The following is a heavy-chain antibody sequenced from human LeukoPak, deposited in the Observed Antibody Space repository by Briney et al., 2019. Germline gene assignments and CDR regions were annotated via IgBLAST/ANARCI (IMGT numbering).Heavy chain of an antibody. CDR1: GFTFSSYA. D-gene: IGHD3-9*01. V-gene: IGHV4-59*01. CDR3: ARGHYDILTGYFNFDY. Sequence: GSLRLSCAASGFTFSSYAMSWIRQPPGKGLEWIGYIYYSGSTNYNPSLKSRVTISVDTSKNQFSLKLSSVTAADTAVYYCARGHYDILTGYFNFDYWGQGTLVTVSS. J-gene: IGHJ4*02. CDR2: IYYSGST.